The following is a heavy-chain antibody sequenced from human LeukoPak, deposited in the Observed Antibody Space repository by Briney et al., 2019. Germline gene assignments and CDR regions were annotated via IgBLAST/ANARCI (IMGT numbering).Heavy chain of an antibody. V-gene: IGHV3-53*01. Sequence: PGGSLRLSCAASGFTVSSNYMSWVRQAPGKGLEWVSVIYSGGSTYYADSVKGRFTISRDNSKNTLYLQMDSLRAEDTAVHYCARDLATMVRGVIIPSWGQGTLVTVSS. CDR1: GFTVSSNY. CDR2: IYSGGST. D-gene: IGHD3-10*01. CDR3: ARDLATMVRGVIIPS. J-gene: IGHJ4*02.